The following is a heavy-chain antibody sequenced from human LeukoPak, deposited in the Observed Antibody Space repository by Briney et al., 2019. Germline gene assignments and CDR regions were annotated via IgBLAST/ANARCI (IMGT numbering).Heavy chain of an antibody. CDR1: GGSISSHY. CDR3: ARVMTTVRFYDY. J-gene: IGHJ4*02. D-gene: IGHD4-11*01. CDR2: INHSGST. V-gene: IGHV4-34*01. Sequence: KPSETLSLTCTVSGGSISSHYWSWIRQPPGKGLEWIGEINHSGSTNYNPSLKSRVTISVDTSKNQFSLKPSSVTAADTAVYYCARVMTTVRFYDYWGQGTLVTVSS.